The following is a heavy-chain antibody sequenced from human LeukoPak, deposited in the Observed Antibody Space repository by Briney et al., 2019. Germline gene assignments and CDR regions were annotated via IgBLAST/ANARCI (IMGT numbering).Heavy chain of an antibody. D-gene: IGHD3-16*01. CDR3: ARDATPPGIIFDN. J-gene: IGHJ4*02. Sequence: AGGSLRLSCAASGFSVSTGYFTWVRQAPGKGLEWVANINQDGREMYFVDSVKGRFTISRDNAKNSLFLQMNSLRAEDTAVYYCARDATPPGIIFDNWGQGTLVTVSS. V-gene: IGHV3-7*05. CDR2: INQDGREM. CDR1: GFSVSTGY.